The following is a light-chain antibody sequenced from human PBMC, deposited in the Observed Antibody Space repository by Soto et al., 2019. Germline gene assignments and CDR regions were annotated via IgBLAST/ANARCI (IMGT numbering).Light chain of an antibody. CDR3: CSSAGSYTFWV. CDR2: DVS. V-gene: IGLV2-11*01. CDR1: SSDVGDYNY. J-gene: IGLJ3*02. Sequence: QSVLTQPRSVSGSPGQSVTISCTGTSSDVGDYNYVSWYQQYPGKAPKLVIYDVSKRPSGVPDRFSGSKSGNTASLTISGLQAEDEADYYCCSSAGSYTFWVFGGGTKVTVL.